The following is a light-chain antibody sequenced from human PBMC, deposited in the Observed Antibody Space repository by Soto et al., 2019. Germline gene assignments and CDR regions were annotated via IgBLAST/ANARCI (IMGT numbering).Light chain of an antibody. CDR2: SNN. V-gene: IGLV1-44*01. CDR1: SSNIGSYT. J-gene: IGLJ3*02. CDR3: AAWDDSLNGPV. Sequence: QSVLTQPPSASGTPGQRVTISFSGSSSNIGSYTLSWYQHLPGTAPKLLIYSNNQRPSGVPDRFSGSKSGTSASLAISGLQSEDEADYYCAAWDDSLNGPVFGGGTKLTVL.